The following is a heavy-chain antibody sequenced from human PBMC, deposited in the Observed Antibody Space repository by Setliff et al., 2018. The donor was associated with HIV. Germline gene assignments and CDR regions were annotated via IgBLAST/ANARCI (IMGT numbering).Heavy chain of an antibody. CDR2: IYSNGNT. J-gene: IGHJ5*02. Sequence: PSETLSLTCTVSGGSISSRSYYWSWLRQPAGKGLEWIGRIYSNGNTDYNPSLKSRVTISEDTSKSQFSLKLSSLTAADTAVYYCARGRTQWPNYNYFDPWGLGTLVTVSS. CDR3: ARGRTQWPNYNYFDP. CDR1: GGSISSRSYY. V-gene: IGHV4-61*02. D-gene: IGHD6-19*01.